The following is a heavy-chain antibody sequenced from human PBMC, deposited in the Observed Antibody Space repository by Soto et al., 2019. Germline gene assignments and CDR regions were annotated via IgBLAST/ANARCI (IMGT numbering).Heavy chain of an antibody. V-gene: IGHV4-4*07. D-gene: IGHD3-3*01. CDR2: IYSSGNT. CDR1: GGTVSGYY. CDR3: ARGQRFSDWFDP. Sequence: SETLSLTCSVSGGTVSGYYWTWIRQPAGKGLEWIGRIYSSGNTKYNPSLQSRVTMSLDTSNNQFSLRLTSVTAADTAVYYCARGQRFSDWFDPWGQGTLVTVSS. J-gene: IGHJ5*02.